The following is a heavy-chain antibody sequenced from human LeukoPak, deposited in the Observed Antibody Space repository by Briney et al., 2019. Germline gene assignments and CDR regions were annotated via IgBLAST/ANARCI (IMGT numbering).Heavy chain of an antibody. D-gene: IGHD5-18*01. CDR3: TTPPERYSYGFWVSHYYYMDV. V-gene: IGHV3-15*01. CDR1: GFTFSNAW. J-gene: IGHJ6*03. CDR2: IKSKTDGGTT. Sequence: GGSLRLSCAASGFTFSNAWMSWVRQAPGKGLEWVGRIKSKTDGGTTDYAAPVKGRFTISRDDSKNTLYLQMNSLKTEDTAVYYCTTPPERYSYGFWVSHYYYMDVWGKGTTVTVSS.